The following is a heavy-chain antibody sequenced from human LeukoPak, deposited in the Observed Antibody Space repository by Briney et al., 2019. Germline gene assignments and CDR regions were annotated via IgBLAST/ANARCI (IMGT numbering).Heavy chain of an antibody. CDR3: ARVDRSSGGYYYYMDV. Sequence: SETLSLTCTVSGYSISSGYYWGWIRQPPGKGLEWVGSIYHSGSTYYNPSLKSRVTISVDTSKNPFSLKLSSVTAADTAVYSCARVDRSSGGYYYYMDVWGKGTTVTVSS. D-gene: IGHD6-6*01. J-gene: IGHJ6*03. CDR2: IYHSGST. CDR1: GYSISSGYY. V-gene: IGHV4-38-2*02.